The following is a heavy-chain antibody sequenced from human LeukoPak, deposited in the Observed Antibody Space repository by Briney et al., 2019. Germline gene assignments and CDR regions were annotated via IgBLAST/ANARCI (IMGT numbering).Heavy chain of an antibody. Sequence: AGGSLRLSCAASGFTVSSNYMSWVRQAPGKGLEWVSVIYSGGSTYYADSVKGRFTISRDNSKNTLYLQMNSLRAEDTAVYYCARGTTPTAWWLAMWAHYFDYWGQGTLVTVSS. CDR2: IYSGGST. CDR1: GFTVSSNY. CDR3: ARGTTPTAWWLAMWAHYFDY. J-gene: IGHJ4*02. D-gene: IGHD6-19*01. V-gene: IGHV3-53*01.